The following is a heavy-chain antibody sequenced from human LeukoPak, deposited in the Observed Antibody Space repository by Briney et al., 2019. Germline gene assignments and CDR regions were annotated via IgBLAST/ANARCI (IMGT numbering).Heavy chain of an antibody. V-gene: IGHV1-69*13. CDR2: IIPIFGTA. CDR1: GGTFSSYA. CDR3: ATRAVVPAASNYYYYGMDV. Sequence: ASVKVSCKASGGTFSSYAISWVRQAPGQGLEWMGGIIPIFGTANYAQKFQGRVTITADESTSTAYMEPSSLRSEDTAVYYCATRAVVPAASNYYYYGMDVWGQGTTVTVSS. D-gene: IGHD2-2*01. J-gene: IGHJ6*02.